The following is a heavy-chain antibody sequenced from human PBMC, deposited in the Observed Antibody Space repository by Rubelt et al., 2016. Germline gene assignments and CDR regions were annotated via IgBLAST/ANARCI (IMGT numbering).Heavy chain of an antibody. D-gene: IGHD3-10*01. Sequence: QVQLVQSGAEVKKPGASVKVSCKASGYTFTSYYMHWVRQAPGQGLEWMGRIKTCGGSTSYAPKFQGRVTMTRYTSTRTVYMELSSLRSEDTAVYYCARDPGPRGNDYWGQGTPVTVSS. J-gene: IGHJ4*02. V-gene: IGHV1-46*03. CDR2: IKTCGGST. CDR3: ARDPGPRGNDY. CDR1: GYTFTSYY.